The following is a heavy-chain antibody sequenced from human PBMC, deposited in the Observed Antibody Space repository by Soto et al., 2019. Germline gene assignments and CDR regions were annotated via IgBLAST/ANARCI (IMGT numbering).Heavy chain of an antibody. D-gene: IGHD6-25*01. CDR1: GFTFDDYT. CDR3: AKDNGGAXXS. J-gene: IGHJ1*01. CDR2: ISWDGGST. V-gene: IGHV3-43*01. Sequence: EVQLVESGGVVVQPGGSLRLSCAASGFTFDDYTMHWVRQAPGKGLEWVSLISWDGGSTYYADSVKGRFTISRDDSKNSLYLQMNSLXTXXXXLYYCAKDNGGAXXSWGQXT.